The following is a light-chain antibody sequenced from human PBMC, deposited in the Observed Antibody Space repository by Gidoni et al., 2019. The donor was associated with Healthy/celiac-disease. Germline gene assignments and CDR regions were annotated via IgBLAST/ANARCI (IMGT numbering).Light chain of an antibody. CDR3: QQYNNWPPFT. V-gene: IGKV3-15*01. J-gene: IGKJ3*01. CDR1: QSGSSN. Sequence: SVSPGERATLSCRASQSGSSNLAWYQQKPGQAPRLLIYGSSTRATGIPARFSGSGSGTEFTLTISSLQSEDFAVYYCQQYNNWPPFTFGPGTKVDIK. CDR2: GSS.